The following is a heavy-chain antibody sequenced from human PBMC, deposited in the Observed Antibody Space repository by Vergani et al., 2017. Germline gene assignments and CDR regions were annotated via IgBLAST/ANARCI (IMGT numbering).Heavy chain of an antibody. CDR2: INHSGST. V-gene: IGHV4-30-2*01. CDR3: ARGGGYCSGGSCYNSRYYYYYMDV. D-gene: IGHD2-15*01. CDR1: GGSISSGGYS. J-gene: IGHJ6*03. Sequence: QLQLQESGSGLVKPSQTLSLTCAVSGGSISSGGYSWSWIRQPPGKGLEWIGEINHSGSTNYNPSLKSRVTISVDTSKNQFSLKLSSVTAADTAVYYCARGGGYCSGGSCYNSRYYYYYMDVWGKGTTVTVSS.